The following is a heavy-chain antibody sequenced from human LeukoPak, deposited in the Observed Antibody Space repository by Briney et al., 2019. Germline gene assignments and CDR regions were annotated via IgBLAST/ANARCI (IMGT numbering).Heavy chain of an antibody. CDR2: INTDGSRT. J-gene: IGHJ4*02. V-gene: IGHV3-74*01. Sequence: GGSLRLSCEASGFTFSSYWMHWVRQTPGKGLVWVSRINTDGSRTSYADSVKGRFTISRDNGKKTLYLQMNSLRADDTAVYYCARRGYTAYVHDYWGQGTLVTVSS. D-gene: IGHD5-12*01. CDR3: ARRGYTAYVHDY. CDR1: GFTFSSYW.